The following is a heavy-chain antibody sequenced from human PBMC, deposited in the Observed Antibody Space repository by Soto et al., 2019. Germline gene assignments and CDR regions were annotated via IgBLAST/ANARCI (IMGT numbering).Heavy chain of an antibody. J-gene: IGHJ5*02. Sequence: SETLSLTCTVSGGSISSYYWSWIRQPPGKGLEWIGYIYYSGSTNYNPSLKSRVTISVDTSKNQFSLKLSSVTAADTAVYYCARHGYDSMAPSYNWFDPWGQGTLVTVSS. CDR1: GGSISSYY. D-gene: IGHD5-18*01. CDR2: IYYSGST. CDR3: ARHGYDSMAPSYNWFDP. V-gene: IGHV4-59*08.